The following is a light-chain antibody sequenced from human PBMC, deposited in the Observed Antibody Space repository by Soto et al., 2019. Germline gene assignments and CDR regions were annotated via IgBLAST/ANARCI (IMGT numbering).Light chain of an antibody. Sequence: IVMTQSPDSLAVSLGERAAINCKSSRSVLYNSNNKNYLVWYQQKPGQPPKLLISWASTRESGVPDRFSGSGSGTDFTLTISSLQAEDVAVYYCQQYYTTPLTFGGGTKVDIK. CDR3: QQYYTTPLT. CDR2: WAS. V-gene: IGKV4-1*01. J-gene: IGKJ4*01. CDR1: RSVLYNSNNKNY.